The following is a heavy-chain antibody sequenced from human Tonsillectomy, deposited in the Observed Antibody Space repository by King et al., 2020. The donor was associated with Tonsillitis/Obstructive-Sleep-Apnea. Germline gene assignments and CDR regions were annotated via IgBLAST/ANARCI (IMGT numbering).Heavy chain of an antibody. Sequence: VQLVESGGGLVQPGGSLRLSCAASGFPFSSYAMSWVRQAPGKGLEWVSAISGSGGSTYCADSVKGRFTISRDNSKNTLYLQMNSLRAEDTAIYYCAKDWARDVVVIATPYFDYWGQGTLVTVSS. CDR2: ISGSGGST. CDR1: GFPFSSYA. J-gene: IGHJ4*02. CDR3: AKDWARDVVVIATPYFDY. V-gene: IGHV3-23*04. D-gene: IGHD2-21*01.